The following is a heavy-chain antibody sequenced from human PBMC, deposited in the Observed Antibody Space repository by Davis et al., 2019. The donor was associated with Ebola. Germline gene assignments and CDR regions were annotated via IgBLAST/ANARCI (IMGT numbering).Heavy chain of an antibody. CDR2: IKQDGSEK. V-gene: IGHV3-7*01. Sequence: GGSLRLSCAASGFTFSSYWMSWVRQAPGKGLEWVANIKQDGSEKYYVDSVKGRLTISRDNAKNSLYLQMNSLRAEDTAVYYCARDESTVTTSWFDPWGQGTLVTVSS. J-gene: IGHJ5*02. CDR3: ARDESTVTTSWFDP. CDR1: GFTFSSYW. D-gene: IGHD4-11*01.